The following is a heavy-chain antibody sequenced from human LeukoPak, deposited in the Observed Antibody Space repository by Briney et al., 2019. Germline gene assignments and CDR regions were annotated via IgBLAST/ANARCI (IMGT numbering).Heavy chain of an antibody. CDR3: ARHPMVTTQFDY. CDR1: GGTFSSYA. CDR2: IIPIFGTA. J-gene: IGHJ4*02. Sequence: ASVKVSCKASGGTFSSYAISWVRQAPGQGPEWMGGIIPIFGTANYAQKFQGRVTITADESTSTAYMELSSLRSEDTAVYYCARHPMVTTQFDYWGQGTLVTVSS. D-gene: IGHD4-17*01. V-gene: IGHV1-69*01.